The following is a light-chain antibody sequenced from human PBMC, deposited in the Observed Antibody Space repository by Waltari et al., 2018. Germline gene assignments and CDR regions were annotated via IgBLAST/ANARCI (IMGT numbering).Light chain of an antibody. CDR1: PGVSSY. Sequence: EIVLTQSPATLSLTPGERATLSCRASPGVSSYLAWYKQKPGQAPRPLIYDASNRATGIPARFSGSGSGTDFTLTVSSLEPEDFAVYYCQQRSNWPPYTFGQGTKLEIK. CDR3: QQRSNWPPYT. V-gene: IGKV3-11*01. J-gene: IGKJ2*01. CDR2: DAS.